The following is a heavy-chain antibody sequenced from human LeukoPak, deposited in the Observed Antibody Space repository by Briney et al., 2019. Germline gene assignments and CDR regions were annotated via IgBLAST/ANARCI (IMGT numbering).Heavy chain of an antibody. CDR2: IIPIFGTA. Sequence: GSSVKVSCKASGGTFSSYAISWVRQAPGYGLEWMGGIIPIFGTANYAQKFQGRVTITSDESTSTAYMELSSLRSEDTAVYYCARALEAGIAAHPGWFDPWGQGTLVTVSS. J-gene: IGHJ5*02. CDR1: GGTFSSYA. D-gene: IGHD6-13*01. CDR3: ARALEAGIAAHPGWFDP. V-gene: IGHV1-69*01.